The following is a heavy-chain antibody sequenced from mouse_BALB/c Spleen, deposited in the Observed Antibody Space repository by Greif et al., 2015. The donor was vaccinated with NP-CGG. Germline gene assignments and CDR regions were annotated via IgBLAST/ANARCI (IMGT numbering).Heavy chain of an antibody. J-gene: IGHJ2*01. CDR1: GYSITSGYY. CDR2: ISYDGSN. D-gene: IGHD2-4*01. CDR3: ASYDYDGYFDY. Sequence: VQLKQSGPGLVKPSQSLSLTCSVTGYSITSGYYWNWIRQFPGSKLEWMGYISYDGSNNYNPSLKNRISITRDTSKNQFFLKLNSVTTEDTATYYCASYDYDGYFDYWGQGTTLTVSS. V-gene: IGHV3-6*02.